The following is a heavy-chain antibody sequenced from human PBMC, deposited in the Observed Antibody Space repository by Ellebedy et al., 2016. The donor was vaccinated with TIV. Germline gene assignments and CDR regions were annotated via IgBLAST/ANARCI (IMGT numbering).Heavy chain of an antibody. CDR3: ARDPPSSSTRTWG. J-gene: IGHJ4*02. CDR1: GFTFSHYG. D-gene: IGHD2-2*01. Sequence: GESLKISCADSGFTFSHYGMHWVRQAPGKGLEWVAVISFDGSNKYHADSVKGRFTISRDNSKNTLYLQMNSLRAEDTAVYYCARDPPSSSTRTWGWGQGTLVTVSS. CDR2: ISFDGSNK. V-gene: IGHV3-33*08.